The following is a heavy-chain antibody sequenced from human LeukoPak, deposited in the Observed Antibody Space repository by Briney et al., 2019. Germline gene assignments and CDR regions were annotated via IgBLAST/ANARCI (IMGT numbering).Heavy chain of an antibody. CDR2: INTSGNT. CDR1: GGSISGYY. D-gene: IGHD6-6*01. Sequence: PSETLSLTCTVSGGSISGYYWTWIRQAAGKGLEWIGRINTSGNTNYNPSLKSRVTMSTDTSKNQFSLILNSVTAADTAVYYCAREGRSSSSGYWGQGILVTVSS. V-gene: IGHV4-4*07. J-gene: IGHJ4*02. CDR3: AREGRSSSSGY.